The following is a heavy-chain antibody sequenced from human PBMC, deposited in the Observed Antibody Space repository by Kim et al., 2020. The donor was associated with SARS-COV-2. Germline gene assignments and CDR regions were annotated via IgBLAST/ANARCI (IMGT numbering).Heavy chain of an antibody. V-gene: IGHV3-74*01. CDR2: INSDGSST. D-gene: IGHD3-3*01. J-gene: IGHJ6*02. Sequence: GGSLRLSCAASGFTFSTYWMHWVRQAPGKGLVWVSRINSDGSSTSTRYTDSVKGRFTISRDNAKNTLYLQMNSLRAEDTAVYYCAREVAIFGVVKQGMDVWGQGTTVTVSS. CDR1: GFTFSTYW. CDR3: AREVAIFGVVKQGMDV.